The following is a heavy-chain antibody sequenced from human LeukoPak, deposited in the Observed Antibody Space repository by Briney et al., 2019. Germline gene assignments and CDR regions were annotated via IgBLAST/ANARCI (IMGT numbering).Heavy chain of an antibody. V-gene: IGHV5-51*01. CDR1: GYSFTSYW. D-gene: IGHD1-26*01. CDR3: ERHAGAAIDY. Sequence: GESLKSSCKGSGYSFTSYWIGWVRQMPGKGLEGKGIIYPDDSDTRYSPSFQGQVTISADKSISTAYLQWSSLKASDTALYYCERHAGAAIDYWGQGTLVTASS. CDR2: IYPDDSDT. J-gene: IGHJ4*02.